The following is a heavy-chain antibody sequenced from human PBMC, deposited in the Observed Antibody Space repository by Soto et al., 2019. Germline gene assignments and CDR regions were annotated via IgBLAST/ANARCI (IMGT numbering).Heavy chain of an antibody. CDR3: ARPPGYISDWYYFDL. CDR1: GYNFIDFH. J-gene: IGHJ4*02. V-gene: IGHV1-2*02. CDR2: ISPKSGGT. D-gene: IGHD3-9*01. Sequence: QVQLVQSGAEVKKPGASVKVSCEASGYNFIDFHIHWVRQAPGQGFEWMGRISPKSGGTNNAQKLEGRVTMTWDTSLNTAYMELRSLKSDDTAVYYCARPPGYISDWYYFDLWGQGTRVTVSS.